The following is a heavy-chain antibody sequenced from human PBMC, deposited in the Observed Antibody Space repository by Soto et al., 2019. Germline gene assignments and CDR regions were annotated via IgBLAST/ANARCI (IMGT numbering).Heavy chain of an antibody. CDR2: IYYSGST. CDR3: ARGGDRGGFDY. J-gene: IGHJ4*02. D-gene: IGHD2-21*02. V-gene: IGHV4-31*03. Sequence: QVQLQESGPGLVKPSQTLSLTCTVSGGSISRGGYYWSGIRQHPGKGLEWIGYIYYSGSTYYNPSLNSRVTISVETPKHQFPLKLNSVTAADTALYYCARGGDRGGFDYWGQGTLVTVSS. CDR1: GGSISRGGYY.